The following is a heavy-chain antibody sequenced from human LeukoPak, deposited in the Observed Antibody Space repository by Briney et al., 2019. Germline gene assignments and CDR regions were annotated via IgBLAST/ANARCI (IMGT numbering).Heavy chain of an antibody. CDR3: ARLTSGWTSADY. CDR1: GYTFSTYG. V-gene: IGHV1-18*01. D-gene: IGHD6-19*01. CDR2: ISAYNGNT. J-gene: IGHJ4*02. Sequence: ASAKVSCKASGYTFSTYGISWVRQAPGQGLEWMGWISAYNGNTNYAQKLQGRVTMTTDTSTSTAYMELRSLSSDDTAVYYCARLTSGWTSADYWGQGTLVTVSS.